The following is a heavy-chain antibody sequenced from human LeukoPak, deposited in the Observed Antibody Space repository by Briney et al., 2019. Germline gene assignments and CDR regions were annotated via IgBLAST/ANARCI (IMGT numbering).Heavy chain of an antibody. CDR3: AKDTTGGDYYDSSGYLHY. D-gene: IGHD3-22*01. CDR1: GFRFNTYW. CDR2: IKQDGNEK. J-gene: IGHJ4*02. V-gene: IGHV3-7*03. Sequence: GSLRLSCAASGFRFNTYWMSWVRQAPGKGLEWVANIKQDGNEKYYADSVKGRFTISRDNGKNSLDLQMNSLRAEDTALYYCAKDTTGGDYYDSSGYLHYWGQGTLVTVSS.